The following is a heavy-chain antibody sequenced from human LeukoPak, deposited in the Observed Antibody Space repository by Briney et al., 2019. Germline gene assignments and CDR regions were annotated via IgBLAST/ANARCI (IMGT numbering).Heavy chain of an antibody. Sequence: SETLSLTCTVSGGSISSSPYYWGWIRQPPGKGLEWIGSIYYSGSTYYNPSLKSRVTISVDTSKNQFSLKLSSVTAADTAVYYCARLILLKYSSSPPVLDYWGQGTLVTVSS. CDR1: GGSISSSPYY. J-gene: IGHJ4*02. CDR3: ARLILLKYSSSPPVLDY. CDR2: IYYSGST. V-gene: IGHV4-39*01. D-gene: IGHD6-6*01.